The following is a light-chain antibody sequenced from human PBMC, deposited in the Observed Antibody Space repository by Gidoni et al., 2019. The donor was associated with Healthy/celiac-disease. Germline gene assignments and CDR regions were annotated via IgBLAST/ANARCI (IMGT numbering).Light chain of an antibody. J-gene: IGKJ1*01. CDR1: QSVLYSSNNKNY. CDR3: QQYYSTPWT. Sequence: DIVMTQSPDSLAVSLGERAPSNCKSSQSVLYSSNNKNYLAWYQQQPGQPPKLLIYWASTRASGVPDRFSGSGSGTDFTLTISRLHAEDVAVYYCQQYYSTPWTFGQGTKVEIK. V-gene: IGKV4-1*01. CDR2: WAS.